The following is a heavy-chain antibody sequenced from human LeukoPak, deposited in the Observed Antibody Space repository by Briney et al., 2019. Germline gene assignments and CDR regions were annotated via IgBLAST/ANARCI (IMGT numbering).Heavy chain of an antibody. J-gene: IGHJ4*02. V-gene: IGHV4-31*03. CDR1: DGSISSGGYY. CDR3: ARTVVVTATIDY. Sequence: SQTLSLTCTVSDGSISSGGYYWSWIRQHPGKGLEWIGYIYYSGSTYYNPSLKSRVTISVDTSKNQFSLKLSSVTAADTAVYYCARTVVVTATIDYWGQGTLVTVSS. CDR2: IYYSGST. D-gene: IGHD2-21*02.